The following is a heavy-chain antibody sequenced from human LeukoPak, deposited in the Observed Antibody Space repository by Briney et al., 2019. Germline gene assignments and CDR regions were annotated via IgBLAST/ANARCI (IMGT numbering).Heavy chain of an antibody. Sequence: PGGSLRLSCAASGFTFSSYGMHWVRQAPGKGLEWVSSISSSSTYTYYTDSVKGRFTISRDNAKNSLYLQMNSLRAEDTAVYYCARVRCSGGGCFYNFDYWGQGSLVTVSS. CDR3: ARVRCSGGGCFYNFDY. CDR2: ISSSSTYT. J-gene: IGHJ4*02. V-gene: IGHV3-21*01. D-gene: IGHD2-15*01. CDR1: GFTFSSYG.